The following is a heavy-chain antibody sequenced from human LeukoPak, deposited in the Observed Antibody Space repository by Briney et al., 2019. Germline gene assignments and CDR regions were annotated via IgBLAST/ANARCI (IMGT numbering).Heavy chain of an antibody. CDR3: ARDIEDIVVVPAAKYDHYYYYYGMDV. V-gene: IGHV1-18*04. Sequence: ASVKVSCKASGYTFTGYYIHWVRRAPGQGLEWMGWISAYNGNTNYAQKLQGRVTMTTDTSTSTAYMELRSLRSDDTAVYYCARDIEDIVVVPAAKYDHYYYYYGMDVWGQGTTVTVSS. CDR2: ISAYNGNT. J-gene: IGHJ6*02. D-gene: IGHD2-2*01. CDR1: GYTFTGYY.